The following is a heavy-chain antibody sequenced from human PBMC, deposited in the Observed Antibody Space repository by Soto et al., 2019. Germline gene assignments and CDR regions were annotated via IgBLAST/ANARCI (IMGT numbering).Heavy chain of an antibody. CDR2: ISSSGSTI. CDR1: GFTISSYE. CDR3: ARDQWRGTGTTGY. J-gene: IGHJ4*02. V-gene: IGHV3-48*03. Sequence: HPGESLRLSCAASGFTISSYEMNWVRQAPGKGLEWVSYISSSGSTIYYADSVKGRFTISRDNAKNSLYLQMNSLRAEDTAVYYFARDQWRGTGTTGYWGQGTLVTVSS. D-gene: IGHD1-7*01.